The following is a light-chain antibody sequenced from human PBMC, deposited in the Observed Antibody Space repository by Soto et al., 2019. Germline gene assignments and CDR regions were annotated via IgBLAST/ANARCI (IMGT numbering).Light chain of an antibody. CDR3: QQGYSTPVT. CDR1: QTIMTY. CDR2: GSS. V-gene: IGKV1-39*01. Sequence: DIQMTQSPSSLSASVGDEVTITCRASQTIMTYLNWYQLKPGRAPRLLIYGSSNLQGGVPSRFSGSGSGTDFTLTISSLLPEDFATYYCQQGYSTPVTCGQGTRLEIK. J-gene: IGKJ5*01.